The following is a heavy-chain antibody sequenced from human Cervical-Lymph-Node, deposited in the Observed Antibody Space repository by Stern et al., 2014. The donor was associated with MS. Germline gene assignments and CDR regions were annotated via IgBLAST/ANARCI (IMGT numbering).Heavy chain of an antibody. CDR1: GGTFNNHV. Sequence: VQLVESGAEVKKPGSSVKVYCKAYGGTFNNHVISWVRQARGQGLEWMGGIVPLFGTPDYARKFQGRVTITADKSTSTVHMVLSSLNREDTGIYYCANRDMGYTYGRHDYWGQGTLVTVS. CDR2: IVPLFGTP. D-gene: IGHD5-12*01. J-gene: IGHJ4*02. CDR3: ANRDMGYTYGRHDY. V-gene: IGHV1-69*06.